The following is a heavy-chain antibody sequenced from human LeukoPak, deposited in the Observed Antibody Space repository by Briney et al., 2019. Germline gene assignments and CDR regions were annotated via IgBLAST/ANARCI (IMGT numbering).Heavy chain of an antibody. CDR3: ARRAHSNYPYYYYYMDV. Sequence: SETLSLTXAVYGGSFSGYYWSWIRQPPGKGLEWIGEINHSGSTNYNPSLKSRVTISVDTSKNQFSLKLSSVTAADTAVYYCARRAHSNYPYYYYYMDVWGKGTTVTVSS. V-gene: IGHV4-34*01. J-gene: IGHJ6*03. D-gene: IGHD4-11*01. CDR2: INHSGST. CDR1: GGSFSGYY.